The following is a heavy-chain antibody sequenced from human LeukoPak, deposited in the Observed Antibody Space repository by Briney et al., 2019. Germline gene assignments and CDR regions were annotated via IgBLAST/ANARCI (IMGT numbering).Heavy chain of an antibody. J-gene: IGHJ3*01. V-gene: IGHV3-23*01. D-gene: IGHD3-16*02. CDR2: ISFSGANT. Sequence: GGSLRLSCAASSFTFSSYEMNWVRQAPGKGLEWVSLISFSGANTYYADSVKGRFTVSRDNSKDTLYLQMNSLRAEDTAIYYCARDIELSAWGLGTMVTVSS. CDR3: ARDIELSA. CDR1: SFTFSSYE.